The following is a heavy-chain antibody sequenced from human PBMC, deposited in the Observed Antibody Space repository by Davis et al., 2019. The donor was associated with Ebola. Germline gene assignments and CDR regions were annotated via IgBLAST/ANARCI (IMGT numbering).Heavy chain of an antibody. J-gene: IGHJ4*02. CDR2: IKQDGSEK. D-gene: IGHD1-26*01. Sequence: GESLKISCAASGFTFSSYWMSWVRQAPGKGLEWVANIKQDGSEKYYVDSVKGRFTISRDNAKNSLYLQMNSLRAEDTAVYYCARGSRWELLPFDYWGQGTLVTVSS. CDR3: ARGSRWELLPFDY. CDR1: GFTFSSYW. V-gene: IGHV3-7*03.